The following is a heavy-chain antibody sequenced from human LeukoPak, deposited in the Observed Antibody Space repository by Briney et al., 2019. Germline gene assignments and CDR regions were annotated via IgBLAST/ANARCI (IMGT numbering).Heavy chain of an antibody. CDR3: ATAGGRFGELSIDY. J-gene: IGHJ4*02. CDR2: INPNSGGT. V-gene: IGHV1-2*02. D-gene: IGHD3-10*01. CDR1: GYTFTGYY. Sequence: ASVKVSCKASGYTFTGYYMHWVRQAPGQGLEWMGWINPNSGGTNYAQKFQGRVTMTRDTSISTAYMELSSLRSEDTAVYYCATAGGRFGELSIDYWGQGTLVTVSS.